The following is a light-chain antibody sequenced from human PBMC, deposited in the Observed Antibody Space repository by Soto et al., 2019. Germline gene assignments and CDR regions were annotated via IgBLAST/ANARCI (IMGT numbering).Light chain of an antibody. Sequence: DIQMTQSPSSLSASVGDIVTITCQSSQDISKYLNWYQQKPGKAPKLLIDDASNLETGVPSRFSGSGSGTDFSFTISSLQLDYIATHHCQKSTHVPLTFGGGTKVDIK. J-gene: IGKJ4*01. CDR3: QKSTHVPLT. CDR2: DAS. CDR1: QDISKY. V-gene: IGKV1-33*01.